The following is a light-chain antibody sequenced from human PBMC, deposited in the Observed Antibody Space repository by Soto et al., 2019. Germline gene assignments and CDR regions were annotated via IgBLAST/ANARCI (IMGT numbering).Light chain of an antibody. CDR2: TAS. CDR1: QAIRND. V-gene: IGKV1-6*01. J-gene: IGKJ5*01. Sequence: AIQMCQSPSSLSASVGDRVIITFRASQAIRNDLGWYQQKPGKAPKLLIYTASTLQSGVPSRFSGSGSGADFTLTIRSLQPEDLATYYCQQSYSTSPITFGQGTRLEIK. CDR3: QQSYSTSPIT.